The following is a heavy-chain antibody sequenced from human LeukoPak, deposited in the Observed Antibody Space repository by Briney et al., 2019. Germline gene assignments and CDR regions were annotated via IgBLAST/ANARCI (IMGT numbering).Heavy chain of an antibody. CDR3: ARLPYYYDSSGPRGDAFDI. V-gene: IGHV3-33*08. Sequence: PGGSLRLSCAASGFTFSDHYMDWVRQAPGKGLEWVAVIWYDGSNKYYADSVKGRFTISRDNSKNTLYLQMNSLRAEDTAVYYCARLPYYYDSSGPRGDAFDIWGQGTMVTVSS. CDR2: IWYDGSNK. D-gene: IGHD3-22*01. CDR1: GFTFSDHY. J-gene: IGHJ3*02.